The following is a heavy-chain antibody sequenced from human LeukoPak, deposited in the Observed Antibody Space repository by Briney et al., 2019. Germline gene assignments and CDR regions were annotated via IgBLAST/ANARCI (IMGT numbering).Heavy chain of an antibody. CDR1: GYTFSGYY. Sequence: ASVKVSCKTSGYTFSGYYLSWVRQAPGQGLEWMGWINANSGETNYAQKFQGRVTMTRDTSISTAYMELSRLNSDDTAVYYCATGVDMIWFALQSWGQGTLVSVSS. CDR2: INANSGET. V-gene: IGHV1-2*02. CDR3: ATGVDMIWFALQS. J-gene: IGHJ5*02. D-gene: IGHD3-10*01.